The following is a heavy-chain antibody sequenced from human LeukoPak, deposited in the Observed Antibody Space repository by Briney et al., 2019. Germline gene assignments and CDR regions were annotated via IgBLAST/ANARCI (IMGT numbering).Heavy chain of an antibody. Sequence: PGGSLRLSCGASGFIFSTYSMTWVRQAPGKGLEWVANIKEDGGEKHYVDSLKGRFTISRDNAKNSLYLQMNSLRAEDTAVYYCARDLSPQSVPAAMPGDYWGQGTLVTVSS. D-gene: IGHD2-2*01. J-gene: IGHJ4*02. CDR2: IKEDGGEK. CDR3: ARDLSPQSVPAAMPGDY. V-gene: IGHV3-7*05. CDR1: GFIFSTYS.